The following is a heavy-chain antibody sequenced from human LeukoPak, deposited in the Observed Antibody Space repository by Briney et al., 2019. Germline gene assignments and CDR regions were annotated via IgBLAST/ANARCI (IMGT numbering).Heavy chain of an antibody. V-gene: IGHV1-8*02. J-gene: IGHJ6*03. CDR2: MDPNSGNT. Sequence: ASVKVSCKASGYTFTSYDINWVRQATGQGLEWMGWMDPNSGNTGYAPNFQGRVTMTRDTSISTAYMELSSLRSEDTAVYYCAREYYYGSFGYYYYYMDVWGKGPRSPSP. CDR1: GYTFTSYD. D-gene: IGHD3-10*01. CDR3: AREYYYGSFGYYYYYMDV.